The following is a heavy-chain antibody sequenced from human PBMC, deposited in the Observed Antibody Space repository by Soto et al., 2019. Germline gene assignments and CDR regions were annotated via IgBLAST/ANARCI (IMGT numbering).Heavy chain of an antibody. CDR1: SYGFTTCG. D-gene: IGHD1-1*01. Sequence: QIHLVQYGAEVKKPGASVKVSCTGSSYGFTTCGITWVRQAPGQGLEWMAWISAHNGNTNYAQKLQGRVTVTRDTSTSTAYMELRSLRSDDTAVYYCARGRYGDYWGQGALVTVSS. CDR2: ISAHNGNT. V-gene: IGHV1-18*01. J-gene: IGHJ4*02. CDR3: ARGRYGDY.